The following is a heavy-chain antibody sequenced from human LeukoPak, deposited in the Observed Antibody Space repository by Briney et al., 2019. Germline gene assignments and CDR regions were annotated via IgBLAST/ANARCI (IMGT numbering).Heavy chain of an antibody. V-gene: IGHV3-7*01. CDR3: TREGTGGFDR. CDR2: ISQDGGQ. CDR1: GCIFRDYW. D-gene: IGHD1-1*01. J-gene: IGHJ5*02. Sequence: PAGSLRLSCEASGCIFRDYWLSWVRQAPGEGLEWVANISQDGGQMFALEGRFTISRDNAKSSLYLQMDSLRVEDTAVYYCTREGTGGFDRWGQGILVTVSS.